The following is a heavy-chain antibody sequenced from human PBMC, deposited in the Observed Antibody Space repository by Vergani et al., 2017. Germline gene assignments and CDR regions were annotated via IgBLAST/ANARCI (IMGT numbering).Heavy chain of an antibody. D-gene: IGHD3-10*01. CDR3: ARRVITMVRGVIIEYYYYYYYMDV. Sequence: EVQLVESGGGLVKPGGSLRLSCAASGFTFSSYSMNWVRQAPGKGLEWVSSISSSSSYIYYADSVKGRFTISRDNAKNSLYLQMNSLRAEDTAVYYCARRVITMVRGVIIEYYYYYYYMDVWGKGTTVTVSS. CDR1: GFTFSSYS. CDR2: ISSSSSYI. J-gene: IGHJ6*03. V-gene: IGHV3-21*01.